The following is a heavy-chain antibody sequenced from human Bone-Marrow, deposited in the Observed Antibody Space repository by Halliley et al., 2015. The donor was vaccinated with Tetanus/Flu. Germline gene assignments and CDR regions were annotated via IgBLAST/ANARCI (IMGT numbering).Heavy chain of an antibody. CDR3: ARGMTTISS. Sequence: CAASGFTFSNYWMRWVRQAAGKGLEWVANIKEDGSEKYYVDSVKGRFTISRDNAKSSLYLQRNSLRAEDTAVYYCARGMTTISSWGQGTLVTVSS. CDR2: IKEDGSEK. D-gene: IGHD4-4*01. V-gene: IGHV3-7*01. CDR1: GFTFSNYW. J-gene: IGHJ4*02.